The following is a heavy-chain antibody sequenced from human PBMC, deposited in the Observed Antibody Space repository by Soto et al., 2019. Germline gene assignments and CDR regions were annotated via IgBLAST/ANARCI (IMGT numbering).Heavy chain of an antibody. J-gene: IGHJ4*02. Sequence: QVQLVQSGAEVKKPGSSVKVSCKASGGTFSSYAISWVRQAPGQGLEGMGGIIPIFGTANYAQKFQGRVTITADETTSTAYMELGSLISEDTAVDYGARVNIIYDSSGYIDYWGQGTLVTVSS. V-gene: IGHV1-69*01. CDR3: ARVNIIYDSSGYIDY. D-gene: IGHD3-22*01. CDR2: IIPIFGTA. CDR1: GGTFSSYA.